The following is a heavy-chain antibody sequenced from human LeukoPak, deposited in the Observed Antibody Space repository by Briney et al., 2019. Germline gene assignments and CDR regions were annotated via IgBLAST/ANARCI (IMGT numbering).Heavy chain of an antibody. J-gene: IGHJ3*02. CDR3: ARVSNDYSGNGAFDI. Sequence: PSETLSLTCTVSGGSINNYYWIWIRQSPGKGLEWIAYISYSGSTNYNPSLESRVTISVDTSNNQFSLKLSSVTAADTAVYFCARVSNDYSGNGAFDIWGQGTMVTVSS. CDR1: GGSINNYY. CDR2: ISYSGST. D-gene: IGHD4-23*01. V-gene: IGHV4-59*01.